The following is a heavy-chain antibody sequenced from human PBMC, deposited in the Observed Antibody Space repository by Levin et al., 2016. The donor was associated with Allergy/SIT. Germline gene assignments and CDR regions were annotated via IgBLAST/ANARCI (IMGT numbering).Heavy chain of an antibody. CDR1: GGSISSSNW. Sequence: GSLRLSCAVSGGSISSSNWWSWVRQPPGKGLEWIGEIYHSGSTNYNPSLKSRVTISVDKSKNQFSLKLSSVTAADTAVYYCARKAKVYYYYYYMDVWGKGTTVTVSS. J-gene: IGHJ6*03. CDR3: ARKAKVYYYYYYMDV. V-gene: IGHV4-4*02. D-gene: IGHD5-18*01. CDR2: IYHSGST.